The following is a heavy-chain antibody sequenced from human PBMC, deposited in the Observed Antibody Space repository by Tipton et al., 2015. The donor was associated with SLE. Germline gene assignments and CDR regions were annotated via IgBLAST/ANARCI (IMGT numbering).Heavy chain of an antibody. CDR1: GGSFSGYY. CDR3: ARDDFWSGREWFDP. J-gene: IGHJ5*02. Sequence: TLSLTCAVYGGSFSGYYWSWIRQPPGKGLEWIGEINHSGSTKYNPSLKSRVTISVDTSKKQFSLNLSSVTAADTAVYYCARDDFWSGREWFDPWGQGTLVTVSS. D-gene: IGHD3-3*01. V-gene: IGHV4-34*01. CDR2: INHSGST.